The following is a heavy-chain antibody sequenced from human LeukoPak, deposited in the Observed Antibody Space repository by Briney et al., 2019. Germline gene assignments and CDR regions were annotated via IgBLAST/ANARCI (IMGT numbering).Heavy chain of an antibody. V-gene: IGHV3-30-3*01. CDR3: AMGWALRTTPSFDY. CDR2: ISYDGSNE. CDR1: GFTFSAYS. D-gene: IGHD4-11*01. J-gene: IGHJ4*02. Sequence: PGGSLRLSCAASGFTFSAYSMHWVRQAPGKGLEWVALISYDGSNEYYADSVKGRFTISRDNSKNTLFLQMNSLRPEDMAVYYCAMGWALRTTPSFDYWGQGTLVTVSS.